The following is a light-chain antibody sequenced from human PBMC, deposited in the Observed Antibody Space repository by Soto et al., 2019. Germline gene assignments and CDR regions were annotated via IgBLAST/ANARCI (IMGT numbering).Light chain of an antibody. CDR3: QQTSAAPFT. CDR2: TAS. J-gene: IGKJ3*01. V-gene: IGKV1-39*01. CDR1: QIINTY. Sequence: DIQMTQSPSSLSASVGDRVTITCRASQIINTYLNWYQQRPGQAPQLLIFTASSFQGGVPARFSASGSRTDFTLTISSLQPDDFATYYCQQTSAAPFTFGPGTKVDIK.